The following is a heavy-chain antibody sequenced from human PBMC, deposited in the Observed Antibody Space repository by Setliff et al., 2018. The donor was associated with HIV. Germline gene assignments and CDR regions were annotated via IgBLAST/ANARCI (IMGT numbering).Heavy chain of an antibody. CDR1: GYTFINYH. J-gene: IGHJ6*03. CDR2: IIPVFGIA. CDR3: ARDPGSYCTNGVCPPGYYMDV. Sequence: GASVKVSCKASGYTFINYHITWVRQAPGKGLEWMGGIIPVFGIANYAQKLQGRVTITADESTSTAYMAMSRLRSDDTAVYYCARDPGSYCTNGVCPPGYYMDVWGKGTTVTVSS. V-gene: IGHV1-69*13. D-gene: IGHD2-8*01.